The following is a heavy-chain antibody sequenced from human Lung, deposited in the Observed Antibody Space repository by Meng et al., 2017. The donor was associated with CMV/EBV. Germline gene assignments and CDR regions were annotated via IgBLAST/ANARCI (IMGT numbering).Heavy chain of an antibody. CDR2: IRSKTNGGTT. CDR1: GFIFSSAW. J-gene: IGHJ4*02. CDR3: TTDAYGVVVPFDY. Sequence: GGSLRLXXGASGFIFSSAWMSWVRQAPGKGLEWVGRIRSKTNGGTTDYAAPVKGRLTISRDDSRSTLYLQMNSLKTEDTAVYYYTTDAYGVVVPFDYWGQGTXVTVSS. V-gene: IGHV3-15*01. D-gene: IGHD3-3*01.